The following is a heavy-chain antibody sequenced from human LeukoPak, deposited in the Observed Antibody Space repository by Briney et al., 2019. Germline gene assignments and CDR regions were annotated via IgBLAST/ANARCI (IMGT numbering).Heavy chain of an antibody. CDR2: IYYSGST. V-gene: IGHV4-39*07. J-gene: IGHJ4*02. CDR3: ARDTGNYDSPFDY. Sequence: PSETLSLTCTVSGGSISSSSYYWGWIRQPPGKGLEWIGSIYYSGSTYYNPSLKSRVTISVDTSKNQFSLKLSSVTAADTAVYYCARDTGNYDSPFDYWGQGTLVTVSS. CDR1: GGSISSSSYY. D-gene: IGHD3-22*01.